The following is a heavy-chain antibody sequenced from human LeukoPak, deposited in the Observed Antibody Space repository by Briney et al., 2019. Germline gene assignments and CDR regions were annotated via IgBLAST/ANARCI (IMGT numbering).Heavy chain of an antibody. CDR1: GFSFSSYA. V-gene: IGHV3-23*01. CDR3: ARSDKRGYSSSWYVDY. Sequence: GGSLRLSCAASGFSFSSYAMSWVRQAPGKGLEWVSAISGSGGSTYYADSVKGRFTISRDNSKNTLYLQMNSLKAEDTAVYYCARSDKRGYSSSWYVDYWGQGTLVTVSS. J-gene: IGHJ4*02. CDR2: ISGSGGST. D-gene: IGHD6-13*01.